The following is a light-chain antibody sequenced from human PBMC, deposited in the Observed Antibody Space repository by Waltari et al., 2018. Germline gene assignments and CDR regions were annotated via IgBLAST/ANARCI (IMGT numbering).Light chain of an antibody. CDR3: QQYDNPQFT. Sequence: DIQMTQSPSSLSASVGDRVNITCQASQDISKYLNWYQQKPGKAPKLLIYDASTLEVGVPSRFSGSGSGTDFTFSISSLQPEDFATYFCQQYDNPQFTFGPGTKVDIK. CDR2: DAS. CDR1: QDISKY. J-gene: IGKJ3*01. V-gene: IGKV1-33*01.